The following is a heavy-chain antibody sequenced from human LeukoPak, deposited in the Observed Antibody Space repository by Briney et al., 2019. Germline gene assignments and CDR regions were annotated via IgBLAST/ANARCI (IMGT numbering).Heavy chain of an antibody. Sequence: ASVKVSCKVSGYTLTELSMHWVPQAPGKGLEWRGGFDPEDGETIYAQKFQGRVTMAEDTSTDTAYMELSSLRSEDTAVYYCATRGYSYGYPDYWGQGTLVTVSS. J-gene: IGHJ4*02. V-gene: IGHV1-24*01. CDR1: GYTLTELS. D-gene: IGHD5-18*01. CDR3: ATRGYSYGYPDY. CDR2: FDPEDGET.